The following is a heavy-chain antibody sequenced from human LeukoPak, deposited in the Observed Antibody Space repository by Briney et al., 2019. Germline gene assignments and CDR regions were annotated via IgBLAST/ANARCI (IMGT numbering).Heavy chain of an antibody. CDR1: GGSFSGYY. D-gene: IGHD2-2*03. V-gene: IGHV4-34*01. CDR3: ARVGYCSSTSCYLFDY. CDR2: INHSGST. Sequence: KTSETLSLTCAVYGGSFSGYYWSWIRQPPGKGLEWIGEINHSGSTNYNPSLKSRVTISVDTSKNQFSLKLSSVTAADTAVYYCARVGYCSSTSCYLFDYGGQGTLVTVS. J-gene: IGHJ4*02.